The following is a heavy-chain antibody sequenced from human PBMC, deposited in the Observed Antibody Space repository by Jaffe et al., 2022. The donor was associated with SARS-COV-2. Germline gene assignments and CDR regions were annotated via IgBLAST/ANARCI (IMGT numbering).Heavy chain of an antibody. CDR3: ASWRQPNGITGTTNY. CDR1: GSRLSDYG. CDR2: IWHDGSKK. D-gene: IGHD1-7*01. J-gene: IGHJ1*01. Sequence: QVQLVESGGAEVQPGRSLTLSCAASGSRLSDYGMHWVRQAPGKGLEWVGVIWHDGSKKFYGDSVKGRFTISRDNSENTLYLQMNNLRAEDTAVYYCASWRQPNGITGTTNYWGRGTVVTVSP. V-gene: IGHV3-33*01.